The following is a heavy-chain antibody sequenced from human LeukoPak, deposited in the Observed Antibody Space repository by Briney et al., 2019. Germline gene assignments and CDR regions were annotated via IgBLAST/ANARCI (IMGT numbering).Heavy chain of an antibody. V-gene: IGHV4-34*01. CDR1: GGSFSGYY. CDR3: ARATQATYYYYYMDV. CDR2: INHSGST. D-gene: IGHD1-1*01. J-gene: IGHJ6*03. Sequence: SETLSLTCAVYGGSFSGYYWSWIRQPPGKGLEWIGEINHSGSTNYNPSLKSRVTISVDTSKNQFSLKLSSVTAADTAVYYCARATQATYYYYYMDVGGKGTTVTVSS.